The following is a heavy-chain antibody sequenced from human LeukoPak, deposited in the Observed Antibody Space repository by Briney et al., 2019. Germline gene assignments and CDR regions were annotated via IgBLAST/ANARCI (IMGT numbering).Heavy chain of an antibody. Sequence: PGESLRLSCAASGFAFSSYSMSWVRQAPGKGLEWVSSINVSPAYISYADSVKGRFTITRDNAKNSLYLQMNSLRAEDTAVYFCARDLNWRAGALDIWGQGTMVTVSS. CDR2: INVSPAYI. CDR1: GFAFSSYS. CDR3: ARDLNWRAGALDI. V-gene: IGHV3-21*01. D-gene: IGHD1-1*01. J-gene: IGHJ3*02.